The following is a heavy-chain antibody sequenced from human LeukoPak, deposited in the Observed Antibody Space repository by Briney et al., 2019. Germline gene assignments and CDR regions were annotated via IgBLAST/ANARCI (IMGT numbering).Heavy chain of an antibody. V-gene: IGHV4-30-2*01. CDR3: ARGRLFFGVVIDAFDI. J-gene: IGHJ3*02. CDR2: IYHSGST. CDR1: GGSISSGGYS. Sequence: SETLSLTCAVSGGSISSGGYSWSWIRQPPGTGLEWIGYIYHSGSTYCNPSLKSRVTISVDRSKNQFSLKLSSVTAADTAVYYCARGRLFFGVVIDAFDIWGQGTMVTVSS. D-gene: IGHD3-3*01.